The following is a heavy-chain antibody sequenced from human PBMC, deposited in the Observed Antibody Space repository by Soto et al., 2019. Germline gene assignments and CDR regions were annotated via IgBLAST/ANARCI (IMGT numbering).Heavy chain of an antibody. V-gene: IGHV3-21*01. CDR3: AKDFYFTVETGNWFDP. J-gene: IGHJ5*02. Sequence: GGSLRLPCAASGFIFSSYSMNWVRQAPGKGLEWVSSISSSSSYIYYADSVKGRFTISRDNAKNSLYLQMNSLRAEDTAVYYCAKDFYFTVETGNWFDPWGQGTLVTVSS. CDR1: GFIFSSYS. CDR2: ISSSSSYI. D-gene: IGHD3-3*01.